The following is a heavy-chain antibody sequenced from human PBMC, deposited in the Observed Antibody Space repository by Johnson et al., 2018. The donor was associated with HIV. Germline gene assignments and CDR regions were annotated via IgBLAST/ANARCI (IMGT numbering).Heavy chain of an antibody. CDR2: ISYDGSNK. D-gene: IGHD6-6*01. CDR3: ASSPMRYSSSAYAFDI. J-gene: IGHJ3*02. CDR1: GFTFYSYG. V-gene: IGHV3-30*03. Sequence: QVQLVESGGGVVQPGRSLRLSCAASGFTFYSYGMHWVRQAPGKGLEWVAVISYDGSNKYYADSLKGRFTISRDNSKNTLYLQMNSLRAEDTAVYYCASSPMRYSSSAYAFDIWGQGTMVTVSS.